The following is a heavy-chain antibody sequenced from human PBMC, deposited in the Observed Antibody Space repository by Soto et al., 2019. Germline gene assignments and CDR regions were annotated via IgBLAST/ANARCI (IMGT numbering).Heavy chain of an antibody. J-gene: IGHJ4*02. CDR1: GFTFSNAW. V-gene: IGHV3-15*07. CDR3: TTDVFYGSGIYYTAPDY. Sequence: GGSLRLSCAASGFTFSNAWMNWVRQAPGKGLEWVGRIKSKTDGGTTDYAAPVKGRFTISRDDSKNTLYLQMNSLKTEDAAVYYCTTDVFYGSGIYYTAPDYWGQGTLVTVSS. CDR2: IKSKTDGGTT. D-gene: IGHD3-10*01.